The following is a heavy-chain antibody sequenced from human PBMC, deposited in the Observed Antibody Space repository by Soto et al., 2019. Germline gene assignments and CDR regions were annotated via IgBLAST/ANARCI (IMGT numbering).Heavy chain of an antibody. Sequence: QVQLVQSGAEVKKPGASVKVSCKASGYTFTGYYMHWVRQAPGQGLEWMGWINPNCGGTNYAQKFQGWVTMTRDTSISTAYMELSRLRSDDTAVYYCARGVPLGSSGGGGMDVWGQGTTVTVSS. J-gene: IGHJ6*02. CDR1: GYTFTGYY. V-gene: IGHV1-2*04. D-gene: IGHD3-22*01. CDR2: INPNCGGT. CDR3: ARGVPLGSSGGGGMDV.